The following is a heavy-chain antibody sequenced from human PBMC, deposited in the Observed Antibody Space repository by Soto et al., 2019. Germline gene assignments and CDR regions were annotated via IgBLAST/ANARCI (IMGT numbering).Heavy chain of an antibody. V-gene: IGHV4-59*01. Sequence: QVQLQESGPGLVKPSETLSLTCTVSGGSISSYYWSWIRQPPGKGLEWIGYIYYSGSTNYNPSLKSRVTISVDTSKNQFSLKLSSVTAADTAVYYCATLKDCSGGSCYLNDAFDIWGQGTMVTVSS. CDR3: ATLKDCSGGSCYLNDAFDI. D-gene: IGHD2-15*01. J-gene: IGHJ3*02. CDR1: GGSISSYY. CDR2: IYYSGST.